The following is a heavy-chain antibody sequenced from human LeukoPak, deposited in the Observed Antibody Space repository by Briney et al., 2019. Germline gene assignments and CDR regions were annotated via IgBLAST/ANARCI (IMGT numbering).Heavy chain of an antibody. D-gene: IGHD4-17*01. J-gene: IGHJ6*02. CDR1: GFTFSSYG. V-gene: IGHV3-33*01. CDR2: IWYDGSNK. CDR3: AGGYGEYYYGMDV. Sequence: QPGGSLRLSCAASGFTFSSYGMHWVRQAPGKGLEWVAVIWYDGSNKCYADPVKGRFTISRDNSKNTLYLQMNSLRAEDTAVYYCAGGYGEYYYGMDVWGQGTTVTVSS.